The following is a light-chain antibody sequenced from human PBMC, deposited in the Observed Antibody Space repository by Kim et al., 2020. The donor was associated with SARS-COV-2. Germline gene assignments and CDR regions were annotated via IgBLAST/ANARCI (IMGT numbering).Light chain of an antibody. J-gene: IGKJ1*01. CDR1: QSVSSTY. CDR3: QQYDGSPRT. V-gene: IGKV3-20*01. Sequence: EIVLTQSPGTLSLSPGERATLSCRASQSVSSTYLAWYQQKPGQAPRLLIYGASSRATGIPDRCSGSGSGTDFTLTISRLEPEDFAVYYCQQYDGSPRTFGQGTKVDIK. CDR2: GAS.